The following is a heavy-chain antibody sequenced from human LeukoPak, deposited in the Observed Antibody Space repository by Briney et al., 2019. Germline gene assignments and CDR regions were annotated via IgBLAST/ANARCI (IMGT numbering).Heavy chain of an antibody. CDR1: GVSISNYY. CDR2: IYYGGST. D-gene: IGHD1-26*01. CDR3: ARYHRGSYYFDY. J-gene: IGHJ4*02. V-gene: IGHV4-59*01. Sequence: NTSETLSLTCTVSGVSISNYYWSWIRQPPGKGLEWIGYIYYGGSTSYNPSLKSRVTISVDTSKNQLSLKLSSVTAADTAVYYCARYHRGSYYFDYWGQGTLVTVSS.